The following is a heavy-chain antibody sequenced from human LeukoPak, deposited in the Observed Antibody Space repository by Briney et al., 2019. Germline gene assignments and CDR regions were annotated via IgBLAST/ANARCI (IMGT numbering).Heavy chain of an antibody. CDR3: ARGGSTSWSLDY. D-gene: IGHD2-2*01. J-gene: IGHJ4*02. CDR1: GFTFSSYD. V-gene: IGHV3-48*03. CDR2: ISSSGSNI. Sequence: GGSLRLSCAASGFTFSSYDMNWVRQAPGKGLEWFSYISSSGSNIYYADSVKGPFTISRDNAKNSLHLQMNSLRAEDTAVYYCARGGSTSWSLDYWGQGTLVTVSS.